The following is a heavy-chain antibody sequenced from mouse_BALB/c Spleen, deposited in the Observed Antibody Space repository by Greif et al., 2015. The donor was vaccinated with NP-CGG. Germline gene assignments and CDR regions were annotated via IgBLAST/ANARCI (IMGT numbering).Heavy chain of an antibody. CDR3: ARLGDYDVVGAMDY. Sequence: EVKLMESGGGLVQPGGSRKLSCAASGFTFSSFGMHWVRQAPEKGLEWVAYISSGSSTIYYADTVKGRFTISRDNPKNTLFLQMTSLRSEDTAMYYCARLGDYDVVGAMDYWGQGTSVTVSS. CDR1: GFTFSSFG. D-gene: IGHD2-4*01. J-gene: IGHJ4*01. V-gene: IGHV5-17*02. CDR2: ISSGSSTI.